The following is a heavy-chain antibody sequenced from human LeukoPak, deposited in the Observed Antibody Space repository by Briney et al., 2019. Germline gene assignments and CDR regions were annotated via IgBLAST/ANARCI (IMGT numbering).Heavy chain of an antibody. CDR3: ARTPWRRDFDC. CDR1: GYTFTGYY. CDR2: INPNSGGT. D-gene: IGHD2-15*01. V-gene: IGHV1-2*02. Sequence: ASVKVSCKASGYTFTGYYMHWVRQAPGQGLEWMGWINPNSGGTNYAQKLQGRVTITGDTSISTAYMELSRLRSDDTAVYYCARTPWRRDFDCWGQGTRVTVSS. J-gene: IGHJ4*02.